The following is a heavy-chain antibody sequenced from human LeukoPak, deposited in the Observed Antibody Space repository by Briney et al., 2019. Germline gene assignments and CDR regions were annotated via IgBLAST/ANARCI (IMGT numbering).Heavy chain of an antibody. D-gene: IGHD3-10*01. J-gene: IGHJ4*02. Sequence: ASVTVSCTTSGYTVTNYALHWVRQAPGQRPEWMGWITAGNGNTKYSQNFQGRVTITRDTSASTAYMELSSLRSEDTAVYYCASLLGVRGVIRYYFDYWGQGTLVTVSS. CDR2: ITAGNGNT. CDR3: ASLLGVRGVIRYYFDY. CDR1: GYTVTNYA. V-gene: IGHV1-3*01.